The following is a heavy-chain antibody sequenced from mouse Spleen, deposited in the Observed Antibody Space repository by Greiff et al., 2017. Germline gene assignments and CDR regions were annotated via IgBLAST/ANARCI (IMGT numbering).Heavy chain of an antibody. V-gene: IGHV14-1*01. Sequence: EVQLQQSGAELVRPGASVKLSCTASGFNIKDYYMHWVKQRPEQGLEWIGRIDPEDGDTEYAPKFQGKATMTADTSSNTAYLQLSSLTSEDTAVYYCTRSTMITWFAYWGQGTLVTVSA. J-gene: IGHJ3*01. CDR1: GFNIKDYY. CDR3: TRSTMITWFAY. CDR2: IDPEDGDT. D-gene: IGHD2-4*01.